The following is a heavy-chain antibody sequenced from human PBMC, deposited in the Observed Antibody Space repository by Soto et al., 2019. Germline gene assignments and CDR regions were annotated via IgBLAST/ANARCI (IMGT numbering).Heavy chain of an antibody. Sequence: ASVKVSCKASGYTFTGYYMHWVRQANGQGLEWMGWINPNSGGTNYAQKFQGWVTMTRDTSISTAYMELSRLRSDDTAVYYCARGSGYCSGGSCLYNWFDPWGQGTLVTVS. CDR3: ARGSGYCSGGSCLYNWFDP. CDR2: INPNSGGT. D-gene: IGHD2-15*01. CDR1: GYTFTGYY. V-gene: IGHV1-2*04. J-gene: IGHJ5*02.